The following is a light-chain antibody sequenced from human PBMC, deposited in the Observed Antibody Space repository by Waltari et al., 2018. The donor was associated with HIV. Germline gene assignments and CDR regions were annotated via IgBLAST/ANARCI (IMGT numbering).Light chain of an antibody. J-gene: IGLJ2*01. Sequence: QSVLTPPPSSSGTPDPTVTCTCSATNSTIGRTTVSCFQQFPGTPPKVLIYGKNQRPSGVPDRFSGSKSGTSASLAISGLQSEDEADYYCASWDDSLNGPVFGGGTKLTVV. V-gene: IGLV1-44*01. CDR3: ASWDDSLNGPV. CDR1: NSTIGRTT. CDR2: GKN.